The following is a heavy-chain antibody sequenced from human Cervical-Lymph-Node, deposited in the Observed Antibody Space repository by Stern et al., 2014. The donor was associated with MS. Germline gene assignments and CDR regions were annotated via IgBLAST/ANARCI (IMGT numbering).Heavy chain of an antibody. CDR2: INGDNGNT. D-gene: IGHD2-15*01. Sequence: VQLVQSGAEVKDPGASVKVSCKASGYSFISHAMHWVRQAPGQTFEWMGWINGDNGNTKYSQKLQGRVTITRDKTTSTAYMELSSLTSEDMAVYYCARAGYCSPSTCSDAFDIWGQGTMVTVSS. CDR1: GYSFISHA. V-gene: IGHV1-3*01. J-gene: IGHJ3*02. CDR3: ARAGYCSPSTCSDAFDI.